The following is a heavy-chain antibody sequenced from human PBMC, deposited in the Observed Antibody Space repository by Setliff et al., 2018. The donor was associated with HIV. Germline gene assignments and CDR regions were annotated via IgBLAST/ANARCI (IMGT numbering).Heavy chain of an antibody. CDR1: GFTFSDYY. D-gene: IGHD6-13*01. CDR2: ITGSSSYT. V-gene: IGHV3-11*05. J-gene: IGHJ5*02. CDR3: ARDSSIWYLNGDDWFDP. Sequence: PGGSLRLSCAASGFTFSDYYMSWIRQAPGKGLEWVSYITGSSSYTNYADSVKGRFTISRDNAKNSLYLQMNSLRAEDTAVYYCARDSSIWYLNGDDWFDPWGQGTLVTVSS.